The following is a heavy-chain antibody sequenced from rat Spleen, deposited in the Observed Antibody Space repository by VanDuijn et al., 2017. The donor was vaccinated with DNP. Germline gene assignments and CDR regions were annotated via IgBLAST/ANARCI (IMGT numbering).Heavy chain of an antibody. CDR2: ISPSGDST. V-gene: IGHV5S23*01. CDR1: GFTFSDSA. J-gene: IGHJ1*01. Sequence: EVQLVESGGGLVQPGNSLKLSCSASGFTFSDSAMAWVRQSPKEGLEWVASISPSGDSTYYRDSVKGRFTVSRDNAKSSLYLQMDSLRSEDTATYYCARRANWIYWYFDFWGPGTMVTVSS. CDR3: ARRANWIYWYFDF. D-gene: IGHD5-1*01.